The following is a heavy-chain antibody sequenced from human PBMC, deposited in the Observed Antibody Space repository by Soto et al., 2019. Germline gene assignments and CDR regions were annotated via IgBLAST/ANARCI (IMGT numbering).Heavy chain of an antibody. CDR3: ARTYSSGLPGY. D-gene: IGHD6-19*01. Sequence: QVQLVQSGAEVKKPGASVKVSCKASGYTFTSYGISWARQAPGEGLEWMGWISADSGNTNYAQKLQGRVTMTTDTATSTAYMELRSLRSDDTAVYYCARTYSSGLPGYWGQGTLVTVSS. CDR2: ISADSGNT. J-gene: IGHJ4*02. V-gene: IGHV1-18*01. CDR1: GYTFTSYG.